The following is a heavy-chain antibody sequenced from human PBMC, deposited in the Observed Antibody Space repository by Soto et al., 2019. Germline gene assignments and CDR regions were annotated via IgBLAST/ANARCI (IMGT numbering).Heavy chain of an antibody. D-gene: IGHD6-13*01. Sequence: SETLSLTCSVDGGSFSTYFWTWVRQPPGKGLEWIGEINQSGSSSYNPSLESRVSISVDTSKKQFSLKLSYVTAADTAVYYCAIERRVVGGYSSRRYDYFDSPGQGTLFTVSS. J-gene: IGHJ4*02. CDR2: INQSGSS. CDR1: GGSFSTYF. CDR3: AIERRVVGGYSSRRYDYFDS. V-gene: IGHV4-34*01.